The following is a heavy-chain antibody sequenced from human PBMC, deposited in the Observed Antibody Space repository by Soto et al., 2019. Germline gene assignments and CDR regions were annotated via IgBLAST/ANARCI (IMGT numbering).Heavy chain of an antibody. J-gene: IGHJ4*02. CDR3: VSQRTTVITQADFDY. CDR1: GGSVPNISYY. D-gene: IGHD4-4*01. Sequence: PQTLSLSCTVYGGSVPNISYYWGGIRESPGKGLEWIGSVYYRGRSYTKSSVKSRVTISLDTSKNPFSLSLNSVTASDTAVYFCVSQRTTVITQADFDYWGPGALVTVSS. V-gene: IGHV4-39*01. CDR2: VYYRGRS.